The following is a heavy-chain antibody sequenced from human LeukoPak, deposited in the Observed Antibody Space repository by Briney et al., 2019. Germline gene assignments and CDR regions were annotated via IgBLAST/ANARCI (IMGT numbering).Heavy chain of an antibody. D-gene: IGHD1-26*01. Sequence: GGSLRLPCAASGFTFSSYAMIWVPQAPGKGLEWVSAISGTGGSTYYAVSVKGRFTISRDNSKNTLYLQMNSLRADDTSVYYCAKVVGGGTYLWGQGTLVTVSS. CDR3: AKVVGGGTYL. V-gene: IGHV3-23*01. CDR2: ISGTGGST. J-gene: IGHJ4*02. CDR1: GFTFSSYA.